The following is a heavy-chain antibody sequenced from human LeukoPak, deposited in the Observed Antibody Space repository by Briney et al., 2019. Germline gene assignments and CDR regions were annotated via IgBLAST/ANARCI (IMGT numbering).Heavy chain of an antibody. D-gene: IGHD3-3*01. Sequence: SETLSLTCAVYGGSFSGYYWSWIRQPPGKGLEWIGEINHSGSTNYNPSLKSRVTISVDTSKNQFSLKLSSVTAADTAVYYCAREGYDYDFWSGYYRRFDYWGQGTLITVSS. J-gene: IGHJ4*02. CDR3: AREGYDYDFWSGYYRRFDY. CDR1: GGSFSGYY. CDR2: INHSGST. V-gene: IGHV4-34*01.